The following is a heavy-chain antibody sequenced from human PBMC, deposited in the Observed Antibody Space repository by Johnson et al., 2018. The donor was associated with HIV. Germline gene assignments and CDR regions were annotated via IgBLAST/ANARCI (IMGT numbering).Heavy chain of an antibody. V-gene: IGHV3-30*04. Sequence: QVQLVESGGGVVQPGRSLRLSCAASGFTFSSYAMHWVRQAPGKGLAWVAVISYDGSNKYYADSVKVRFTISRDNAKNSLYLQMNSLRAEDTAVYYCARDRGYSGSYFGAFDIWGQGTMVTVSS. CDR3: ARDRGYSGSYFGAFDI. J-gene: IGHJ3*02. CDR1: GFTFSSYA. D-gene: IGHD1-26*01. CDR2: ISYDGSNK.